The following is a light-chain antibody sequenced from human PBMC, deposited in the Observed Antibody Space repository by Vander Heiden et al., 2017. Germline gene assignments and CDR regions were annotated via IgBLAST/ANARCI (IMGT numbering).Light chain of an antibody. CDR2: GKN. V-gene: IGLV3-19*01. CDR1: SLRSYY. CDR3: NSRDSSGNHVV. Sequence: SSELTLDPAVSVALGQTVRITCQGDSLRSYYASWYQQKPGQAPVPVIYGKNNRPSGIPDRFSGSSSGNTASLTITGAQAEDEADYYCNSRDSSGNHVVFGGGTKLTVL. J-gene: IGLJ2*01.